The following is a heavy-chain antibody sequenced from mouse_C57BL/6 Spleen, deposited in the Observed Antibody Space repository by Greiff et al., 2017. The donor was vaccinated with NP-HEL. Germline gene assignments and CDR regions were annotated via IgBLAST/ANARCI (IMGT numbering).Heavy chain of an antibody. J-gene: IGHJ1*03. D-gene: IGHD2-1*01. CDR1: GYSFTGYY. CDR2: NHPSTGGT. CDR3: ARPPYGNCAHFDV. Sequence: LQQSGPELVKPGASVKIFCKASGYSFTGYYMNWVKQSPEKSLEWIGENHPSTGGTTYNQKFKAKATLTVVKSSSPAYMPLKSLTSEDSAVYYCARPPYGNCAHFDVWGTGTTVTVSS. V-gene: IGHV1-42*01.